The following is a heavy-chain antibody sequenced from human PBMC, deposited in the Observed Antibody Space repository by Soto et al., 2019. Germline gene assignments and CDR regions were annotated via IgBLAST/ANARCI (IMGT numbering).Heavy chain of an antibody. CDR2: VNSDGSST. Sequence: VGSLRLSCAASGFTFTHYRIHWVRQAPGKGLVWVSRVNSDGSSTNYADAVKGRFTISRDNSKNMAYLQMNNLTVEDTGVYYCAKAGDWNYVYDFWGQGTLVTVS. D-gene: IGHD1-7*01. J-gene: IGHJ4*02. CDR3: AKAGDWNYVYDF. CDR1: GFTFTHYR. V-gene: IGHV3-74*01.